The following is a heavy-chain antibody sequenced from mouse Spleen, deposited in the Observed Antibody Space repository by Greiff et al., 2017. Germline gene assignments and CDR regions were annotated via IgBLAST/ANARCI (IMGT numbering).Heavy chain of an antibody. D-gene: IGHD1-1*01. CDR3: ASHYGSSLFAY. CDR1: GFTFSSYG. V-gene: IGHV5-9-2*01. Sequence: EVKLMESGGGLVKPGGSLKLSCAASGFTFSSYGMSWVRQTPEKRLEWVATISGGGSYTYYPDSVKGRFTISRDNAKNNLYLQMSSLRSEDTALYYCASHYGSSLFAYWGQGTLVTVSA. J-gene: IGHJ3*01. CDR2: ISGGGSYT.